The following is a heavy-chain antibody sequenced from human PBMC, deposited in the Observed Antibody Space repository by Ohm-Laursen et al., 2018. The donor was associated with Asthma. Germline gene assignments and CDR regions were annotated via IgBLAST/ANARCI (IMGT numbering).Heavy chain of an antibody. Sequence: SLRLCCAASGLTNNRYVLHWVRRAPGKGLDWVAFISYDENKKYYADSVKGRFTISRDNSKNTLYLQMNSLRPDDSAVYYCAKDDSSAWTHFDYWGQGTLVTVSS. D-gene: IGHD6-19*01. CDR1: GLTNNRYV. CDR3: AKDDSSAWTHFDY. CDR2: ISYDENKK. J-gene: IGHJ4*02. V-gene: IGHV3-30*18.